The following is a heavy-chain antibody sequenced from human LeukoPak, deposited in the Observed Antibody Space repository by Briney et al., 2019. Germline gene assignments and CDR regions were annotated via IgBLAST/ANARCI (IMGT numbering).Heavy chain of an antibody. CDR3: AKEAYSSGWTNQDC. V-gene: IGHV3-30*18. Sequence: GGSLRLSCAASGFTFSSYGMHWVRQAPGKGLEWVATISYDGSDKYYADSVKGRFTISRDKSKNTLYLQMNSLRPEDTAVYYCAKEAYSSGWTNQDCWGQGTLVAVSS. CDR1: GFTFSSYG. CDR2: ISYDGSDK. J-gene: IGHJ4*02. D-gene: IGHD6-19*01.